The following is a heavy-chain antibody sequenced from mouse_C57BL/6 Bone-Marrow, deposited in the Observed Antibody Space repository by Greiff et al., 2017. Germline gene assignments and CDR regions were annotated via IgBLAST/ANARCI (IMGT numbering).Heavy chain of an antibody. Sequence: QVQLQQSGAELVMPGASVKLSCKASGYTFTSYWMHWVKQRPGQGLEWIGEIDPSDSYTNYNQKFKGKSTLTVDKSSSTAYMQLSSLTSEDSAVYYCALSQNTTVVAREDLYAMDYWGTGTSVTVSS. CDR3: ALSQNTTVVAREDLYAMDY. D-gene: IGHD1-1*01. J-gene: IGHJ4*01. CDR2: IDPSDSYT. V-gene: IGHV1-69*01. CDR1: GYTFTSYW.